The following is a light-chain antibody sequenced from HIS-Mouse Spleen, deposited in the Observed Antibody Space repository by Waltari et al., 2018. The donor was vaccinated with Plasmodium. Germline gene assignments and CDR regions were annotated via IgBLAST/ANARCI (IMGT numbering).Light chain of an antibody. CDR3: QQYNNWPAWT. Sequence: EIVMTQSPATLSVSPGESATLSCRASQSVSSNLAWDQQKPGQAPRLLIYGASTRATGIPARFSGSGSGTEFTLTISSLQSEDFAVYYCQQYNNWPAWTFGQGTKVEIK. J-gene: IGKJ1*01. V-gene: IGKV3-15*01. CDR1: QSVSSN. CDR2: GAS.